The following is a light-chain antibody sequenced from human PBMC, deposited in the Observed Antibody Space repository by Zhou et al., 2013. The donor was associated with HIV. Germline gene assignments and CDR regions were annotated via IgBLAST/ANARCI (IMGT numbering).Light chain of an antibody. CDR1: QDITNY. J-gene: IGKJ1*01. CDR2: AAS. V-gene: IGKV1-16*01. CDR3: QEYYSYSPPWT. Sequence: DIQMTQSPSSLSASVGDRVTITCRASQDITNYLAWFRQKPGKAPESLIYAASSVQSGVPSRFTGSGSGTEFTLTISSLQPDDFATYYCQEYYSYSPPWTFGHGTKVDIK.